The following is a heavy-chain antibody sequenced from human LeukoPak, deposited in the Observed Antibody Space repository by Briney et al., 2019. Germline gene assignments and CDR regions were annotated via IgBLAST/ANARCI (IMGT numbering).Heavy chain of an antibody. CDR2: IKSKVDGGTV. CDR3: TKDPPLTGGVYSAY. D-gene: IGHD7-27*01. Sequence: GGSLRLSCVASGLIFSDAWMNWVRQAPGKGLEWVGRIKSKVDGGTVDYAAPVKGRFTISRDDSKSTLYLQLNSLKTEDSAVYYCTKDPPLTGGVYSAYWGQGTLLTVSS. V-gene: IGHV3-15*07. CDR1: GLIFSDAW. J-gene: IGHJ4*02.